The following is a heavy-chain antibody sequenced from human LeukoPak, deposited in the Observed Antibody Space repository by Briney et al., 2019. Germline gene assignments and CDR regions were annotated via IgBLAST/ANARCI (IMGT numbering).Heavy chain of an antibody. D-gene: IGHD7-27*01. V-gene: IGHV3-23*01. CDR3: AKTGAGYYYMDV. CDR2: ISGSGGST. CDR1: GFTFSTYA. Sequence: GGSLRLSCAASGFTFSTYAMSWVRQAPGKGLEWVSVISGSGGSTYYADSVKGRFTLSRDNSENTLYLQLNSLRVEDTAVYYCAKTGAGYYYMDVWGKGTTVTVSS. J-gene: IGHJ6*03.